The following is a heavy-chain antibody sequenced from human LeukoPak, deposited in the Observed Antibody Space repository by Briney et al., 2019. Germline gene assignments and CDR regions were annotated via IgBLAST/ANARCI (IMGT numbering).Heavy chain of an antibody. CDR1: GFTFSSYG. J-gene: IGHJ3*02. D-gene: IGHD3-16*01. Sequence: GGSLRLSCAASGFTFSSYGMSWVRQAPGKGLEWVSTISASGGGDTTYYADSVKGRFTISRDNAKNSLYLQMSSLRGEDTAIYYCARSFQGGAFDIWGQGTMVTVSS. CDR3: ARSFQGGAFDI. CDR2: ISASGGGDTT. V-gene: IGHV3-23*01.